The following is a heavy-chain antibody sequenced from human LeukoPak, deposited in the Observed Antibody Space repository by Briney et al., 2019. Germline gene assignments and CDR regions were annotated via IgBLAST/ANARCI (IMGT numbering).Heavy chain of an antibody. Sequence: GGSLRLSCTTSGFIFAKYAMAWVRQSPGKGLEWVSTISASGADTYYADSVSGRFTISRDNSRNALYLQLSRLRVDDTAFYYCPKPLLTPGNWGPGTLVTVSS. CDR2: ISASGADT. V-gene: IGHV3-23*01. CDR3: PKPLLTPGN. CDR1: GFIFAKYA. D-gene: IGHD4-23*01. J-gene: IGHJ4*02.